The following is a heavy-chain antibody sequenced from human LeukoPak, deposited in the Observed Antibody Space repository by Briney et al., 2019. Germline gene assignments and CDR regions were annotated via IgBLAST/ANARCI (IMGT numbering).Heavy chain of an antibody. V-gene: IGHV1-2*02. J-gene: IGHJ4*02. D-gene: IGHD3-22*01. CDR1: GYTFTGYY. CDR2: INPNSGGT. Sequence: ASVKVSCKASGYTFTGYYMHWVRQAPGQGLEWMGWINPNSGGTNYAQKFQGRVTMTRDTSISTAYMELSRLRSDDTAVYYCARVLGYYDSSGYYDYWGQGTLVTVSS. CDR3: ARVLGYYDSSGYYDY.